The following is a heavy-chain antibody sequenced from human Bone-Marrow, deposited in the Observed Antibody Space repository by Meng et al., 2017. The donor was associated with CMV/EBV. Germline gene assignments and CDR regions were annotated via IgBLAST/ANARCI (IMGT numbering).Heavy chain of an antibody. Sequence: SCKASGYTLTGYNVHWARQAPRQGLEWMGWISPSNGGAKYAQKFQGGVTMTRETSISTAYMELSRLTSDDTAVYYCVRGGGSSYVDYWGQGTLVTVSS. CDR1: GYTLTGYN. J-gene: IGHJ4*02. CDR3: VRGGGSSYVDY. CDR2: ISPSNGGA. D-gene: IGHD1-26*01. V-gene: IGHV1-2*02.